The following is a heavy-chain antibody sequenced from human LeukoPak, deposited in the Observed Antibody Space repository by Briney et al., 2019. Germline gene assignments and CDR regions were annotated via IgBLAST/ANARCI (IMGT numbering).Heavy chain of an antibody. Sequence: ASVKVSCKAFGYTFIGYYMHWVRQAPGQGLEWMGWINPNSGGTNYAQKFQGRVTMTRDTSISTAYMELSRLRSDDTAVYYCARWMTTVITPDYWGQGTLVTVSS. V-gene: IGHV1-2*02. CDR2: INPNSGGT. CDR1: GYTFIGYY. CDR3: ARWMTTVITPDY. J-gene: IGHJ4*02. D-gene: IGHD4-11*01.